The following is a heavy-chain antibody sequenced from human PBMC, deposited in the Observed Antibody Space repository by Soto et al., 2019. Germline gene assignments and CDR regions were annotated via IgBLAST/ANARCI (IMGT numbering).Heavy chain of an antibody. CDR1: GGTFSSYA. V-gene: IGHV1-69*13. Sequence: SVKVSCKASGGTFSSYAISWVRQAPGQGLEWMGGIIPIFGTANYAQKFQGRVTITADESTSTAYMELSSLRSEDTAVYYCASPTSSGWSHPPYGMDVWGQGTTVTVSS. J-gene: IGHJ6*02. CDR3: ASPTSSGWSHPPYGMDV. D-gene: IGHD6-19*01. CDR2: IIPIFGTA.